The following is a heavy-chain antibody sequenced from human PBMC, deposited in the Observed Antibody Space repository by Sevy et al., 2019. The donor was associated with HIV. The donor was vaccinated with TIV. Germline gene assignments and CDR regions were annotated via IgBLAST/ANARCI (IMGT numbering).Heavy chain of an antibody. CDR3: ARDSYCSGGSCYTRSRHFDY. Sequence: GGSLRLSCAASGFTFSSYSMNWVRQAPGKGLEWVSYISSSSSTIYYADSVKGRFTISRDNAKNSLYLQMNSLRDEDTAVYYCARDSYCSGGSCYTRSRHFDYWGQGTLVTVSS. CDR2: ISSSSSTI. J-gene: IGHJ4*02. CDR1: GFTFSSYS. D-gene: IGHD2-15*01. V-gene: IGHV3-48*02.